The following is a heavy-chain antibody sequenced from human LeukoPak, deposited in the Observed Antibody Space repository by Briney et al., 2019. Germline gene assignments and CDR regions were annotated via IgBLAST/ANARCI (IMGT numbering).Heavy chain of an antibody. CDR2: ISGSGGST. D-gene: IGHD3-16*01. J-gene: IGHJ4*02. CDR3: VKGLGSLYYLDF. Sequence: GGSLRLSCAASGFTFSSYSMSWVRQAPGKGLEWVSVISGSGGSTYYADSVKGRFTISRDNSKNTLYLQMNSLRAEDTAVYYCVKGLGSLYYLDFWGRGTLVAVSS. V-gene: IGHV3-23*01. CDR1: GFTFSSYS.